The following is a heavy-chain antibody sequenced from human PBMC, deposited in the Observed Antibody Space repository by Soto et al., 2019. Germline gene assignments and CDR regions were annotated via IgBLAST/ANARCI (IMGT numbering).Heavy chain of an antibody. CDR2: ISSDSRTI. CDR3: ARIKLVEWFFINVDVYDMDV. V-gene: IGHV3-48*02. J-gene: IGHJ6*02. D-gene: IGHD3-3*01. CDR1: GFSLNDYA. Sequence: SLRLSGVASGFSLNDYAVNWVRQAPGKGLEWVSFISSDSRTIYYADSVEGRFTVSRDNARNSVSLQMDSLRDEDAAVYYCARIKLVEWFFINVDVYDMDVWGQGTPVTVSS.